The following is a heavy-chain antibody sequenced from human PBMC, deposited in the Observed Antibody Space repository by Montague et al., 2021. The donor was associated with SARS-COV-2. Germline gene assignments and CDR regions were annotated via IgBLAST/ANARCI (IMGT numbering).Heavy chain of an antibody. V-gene: IGHV4-59*08. Sequence: SETLSLTCTVSGGSISSYYWSWSRQPPGRGLEWRVEIYYSGSTNYNTSLTSRLTISVDTSKNQFSLKLSSVTAADTAVYYCARGFDYWGQGTLVTVSS. CDR3: ARGFDY. J-gene: IGHJ4*02. CDR2: IYYSGST. CDR1: GGSISSYY.